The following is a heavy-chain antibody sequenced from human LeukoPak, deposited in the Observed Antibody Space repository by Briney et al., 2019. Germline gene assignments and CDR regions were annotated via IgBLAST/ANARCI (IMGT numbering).Heavy chain of an antibody. V-gene: IGHV4-34*01. J-gene: IGHJ3*02. CDR3: ARLTGHDAFDI. CDR2: INHSGST. CDR1: GGSFSGYY. Sequence: PSETLSLTCAVYGGSFSGYYSSWIRHPPGKGLEWIGEINHSGSTNYNPSLKSRVTISVDTSKNQFSLKLSSVTAADTAVYYCARLTGHDAFDIWGQGTMVTVSS. D-gene: IGHD7-27*01.